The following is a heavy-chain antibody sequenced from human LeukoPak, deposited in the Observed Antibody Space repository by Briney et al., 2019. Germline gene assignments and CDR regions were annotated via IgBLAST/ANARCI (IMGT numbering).Heavy chain of an antibody. CDR1: GFALSSYS. CDR2: ISSSSSYI. D-gene: IGHD2-2*01. Sequence: PGGSLRLSCAASGFALSSYSMNWVRQAPGKGLEWVSSISSSSSYIYYADSVKGRFTISRDNAKNSLYQQMNSLRAEDTAVYYCARSLGDIVVVPAATNLDYWGQGTLVTVSS. CDR3: ARSLGDIVVVPAATNLDY. J-gene: IGHJ4*02. V-gene: IGHV3-21*01.